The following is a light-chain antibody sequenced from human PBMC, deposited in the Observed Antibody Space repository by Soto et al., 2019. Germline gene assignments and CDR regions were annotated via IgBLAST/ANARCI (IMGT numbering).Light chain of an antibody. CDR1: SSDVGSYNL. Sequence: QSALTQPASVSGSPGQSITISCTGTSSDVGSYNLVSWYQQHPGKAPKVMIYEGSKRPSGVSNRFSASKSGTTASLTISGLQAEDEAVYYCCSYAGNSIYVFGSGTKLTVL. J-gene: IGLJ1*01. CDR3: CSYAGNSIYV. CDR2: EGS. V-gene: IGLV2-23*01.